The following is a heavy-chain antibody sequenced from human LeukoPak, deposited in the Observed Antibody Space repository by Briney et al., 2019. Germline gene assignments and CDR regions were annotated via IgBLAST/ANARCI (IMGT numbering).Heavy chain of an antibody. V-gene: IGHV1-2*02. D-gene: IGHD2-2*01. J-gene: IGHJ4*02. CDR2: INPNSGGT. CDR3: ARGSKEIPAAMRV. CDR1: GYTFTGYY. Sequence: ASVKVSCKASGYTFTGYYMHWVRQAPGQGLEWMGWINPNSGGTNYAQKFQGRVTMTRNTSISTAYMELSSLRSEDTAVYYCARGSKEIPAAMRVWGQGTLVTVSS.